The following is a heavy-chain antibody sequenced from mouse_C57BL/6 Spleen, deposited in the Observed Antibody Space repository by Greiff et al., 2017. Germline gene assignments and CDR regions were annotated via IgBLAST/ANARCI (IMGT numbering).Heavy chain of an antibody. J-gene: IGHJ4*01. D-gene: IGHD1-1*01. CDR3: ARRDTTGDYAMDY. CDR1: GYTFTDYY. CDR2: INPNNGGT. V-gene: IGHV1-26*01. Sequence: VQLQQSGPELVKPGASVKISCKASGYTFTDYYMNWVKQSHGKSLEWIGDINPNNGGTSYNQKFKGKATLTVDKSSSTAYMELRSLTSEDSAVYYCARRDTTGDYAMDYWGQGTSVTVSS.